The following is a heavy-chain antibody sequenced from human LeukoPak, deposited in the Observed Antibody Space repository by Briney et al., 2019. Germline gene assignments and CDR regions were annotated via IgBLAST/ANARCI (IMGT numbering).Heavy chain of an antibody. V-gene: IGHV4-34*01. CDR1: GVSFSGYY. CDR3: ARGLAVAGTTDY. CDR2: INHSGST. Sequence: RTSETLSLTCAGYGVSFSGYYWSWIRQPPGKGLEWIGEINHSGSTNYNPSLKSRVTISVDTSKNQFSLKLSPVTAADTAVYYCARGLAVAGTTDYWGQGTLVTVSS. J-gene: IGHJ4*02. D-gene: IGHD6-19*01.